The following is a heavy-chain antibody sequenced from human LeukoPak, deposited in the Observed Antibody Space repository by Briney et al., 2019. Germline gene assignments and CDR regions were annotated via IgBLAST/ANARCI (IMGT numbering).Heavy chain of an antibody. V-gene: IGHV4-34*01. CDR2: INHSGST. D-gene: IGHD2-2*01. CDR1: GGSFSGYY. J-gene: IGHJ4*02. Sequence: PSETLSLTCAVYGGSFSGYYWSWIRQPPGKGLEWIGEINHSGSTNYNPSLKSRVTISVDTSKNQFSLKLSSVTAADTAVYYCARGLSWGYCSSTSCYERDYWGQGTLVTVPS. CDR3: ARGLSWGYCSSTSCYERDY.